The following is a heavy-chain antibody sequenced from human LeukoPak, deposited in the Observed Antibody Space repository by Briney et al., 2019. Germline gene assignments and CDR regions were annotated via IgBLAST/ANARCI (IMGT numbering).Heavy chain of an antibody. J-gene: IGHJ4*02. CDR2: IYYSGST. V-gene: IGHV4-39*07. CDR3: ARGTVAGTGIFDY. D-gene: IGHD6-19*01. Sequence: SETLSLTCTVSGGSISSSSYYWGWIRQPPGKGLEWIGSIYYSGSTYYNPSLKSRVTISVDTPKNQFSLKLSSVTAADTAVYYCARGTVAGTGIFDYWGQGTLVTVSS. CDR1: GGSISSSSYY.